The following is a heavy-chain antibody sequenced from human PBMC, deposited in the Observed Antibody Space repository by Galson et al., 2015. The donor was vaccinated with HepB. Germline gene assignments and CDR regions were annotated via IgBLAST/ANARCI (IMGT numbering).Heavy chain of an antibody. CDR2: ISHNTWTR. V-gene: IGHV3-48*04. Sequence: SLRLSCAASGFTFSSYSMNWVRQAPGKGLEWIAYISHNTWTRFYADSVKGRFTVSRDNNKNSVDLQLSSLRADDTAVYFCARERRPNHGYYWAVDAWGQGTTVTVSS. CDR3: ARERRPNHGYYWAVDA. D-gene: IGHD1-26*01. J-gene: IGHJ6*02. CDR1: GFTFSSYS.